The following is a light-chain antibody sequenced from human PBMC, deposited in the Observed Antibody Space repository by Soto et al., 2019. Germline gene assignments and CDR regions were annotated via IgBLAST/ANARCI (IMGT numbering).Light chain of an antibody. V-gene: IGLV7-46*01. Sequence: QAVVTQEPSLTVSPGGTVTLTCGSSTGAVTSGHFPNWFQQKPGQAPRTLIYDTTNTHSWTPARFSGSLLGDKAALTLSGAQPEDGAEYYCSTYTSTNTWVFGGGTKLTVL. CDR2: DTT. J-gene: IGLJ3*02. CDR1: TGAVTSGHF. CDR3: STYTSTNTWV.